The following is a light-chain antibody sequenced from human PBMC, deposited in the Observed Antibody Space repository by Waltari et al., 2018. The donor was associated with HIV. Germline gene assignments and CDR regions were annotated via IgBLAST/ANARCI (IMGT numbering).Light chain of an antibody. Sequence: DIQMTQFPSSLSATVGDRVTITCRASQSISRYLSWYQQKPGKAPKLLVDSAVRLQSGVSSRFSGSGSGTVFTLTISSLQPEDSATYYCHQSYLSPDTFGQGTRLEIK. CDR2: SAV. J-gene: IGKJ2*01. CDR3: HQSYLSPDT. V-gene: IGKV1-39*01. CDR1: QSISRY.